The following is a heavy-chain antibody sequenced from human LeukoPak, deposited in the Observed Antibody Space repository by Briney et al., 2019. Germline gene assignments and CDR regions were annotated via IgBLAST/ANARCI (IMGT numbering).Heavy chain of an antibody. D-gene: IGHD4-17*01. Sequence: GGSLRFSSAPSGFTISVSAMHWLRQASGEGLEWVGRIRSKANSYATAYAAWVKGRFTISRDDSKNTAYLQMNSLKTEDTAVYYCTTTVTMVNWGQGTLVTVSS. CDR1: GFTISVSA. J-gene: IGHJ4*02. CDR2: IRSKANSYAT. V-gene: IGHV3-73*01. CDR3: TTTVTMVN.